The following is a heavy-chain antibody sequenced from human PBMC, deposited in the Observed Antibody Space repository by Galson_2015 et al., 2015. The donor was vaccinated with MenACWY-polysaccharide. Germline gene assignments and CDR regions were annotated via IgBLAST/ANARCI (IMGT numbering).Heavy chain of an antibody. V-gene: IGHV4-39*01. J-gene: IGHJ5*02. Sequence: SETLSLTCLVSGGSIRSRSSSWGWIRQPPGKGLESVGAVYYSGSTYYNPSLKSRVTISVDTSKNQFSLKLTSVTAADTAVYYCARHGRDGDNGLRSWFDPWGQGTLVIVSS. D-gene: IGHD4-17*01. CDR1: GGSIRSRSSS. CDR3: ARHGRDGDNGLRSWFDP. CDR2: VYYSGST.